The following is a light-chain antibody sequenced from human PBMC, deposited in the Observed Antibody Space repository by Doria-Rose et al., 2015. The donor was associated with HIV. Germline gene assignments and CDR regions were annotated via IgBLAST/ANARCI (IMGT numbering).Light chain of an antibody. V-gene: IGKV3-20*01. CDR3: QQYGSSPQWT. J-gene: IGKJ1*01. CDR1: RSVSSNY. CDR2: GAS. Sequence: TQSPGTLSLSPGERATLSCRASRSVSSNYLAWYQQKPGQAPRLLIYGASSRATGIPDRFSGSGSGTDFRLTISRLEPEDFALYYCQQYGSSPQWTSGQGTKVEF.